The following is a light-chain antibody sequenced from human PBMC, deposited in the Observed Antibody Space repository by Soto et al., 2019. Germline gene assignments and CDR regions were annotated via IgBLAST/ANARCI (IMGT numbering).Light chain of an antibody. CDR2: DAT. J-gene: IGKJ1*01. Sequence: DIQMPQSQSSLSASVGDRVTITCRASQTIKTYFNWYQHKPGKAPKLLIHDATTLQTGVPSRFSGSGSGTDFTLTISSLQPEDFATYYCQQSFVTPRTFGQGTKVDIK. V-gene: IGKV1-39*01. CDR1: QTIKTY. CDR3: QQSFVTPRT.